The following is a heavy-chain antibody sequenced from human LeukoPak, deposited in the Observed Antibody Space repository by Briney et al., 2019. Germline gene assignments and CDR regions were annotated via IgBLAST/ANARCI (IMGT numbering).Heavy chain of an antibody. Sequence: GGSLRLSCAASGLTFSSYWMSWVRQSPGKGLEWVANIKQDGSEKYFMDSVKGRFTISRDNAKNALYLEMNSLRAEDTAEYFCARERMYSGSGSTYPYYDYWGQGTLVTVSS. V-gene: IGHV3-7*01. CDR1: GLTFSSYW. D-gene: IGHD3-10*01. CDR2: IKQDGSEK. CDR3: ARERMYSGSGSTYPYYDY. J-gene: IGHJ4*02.